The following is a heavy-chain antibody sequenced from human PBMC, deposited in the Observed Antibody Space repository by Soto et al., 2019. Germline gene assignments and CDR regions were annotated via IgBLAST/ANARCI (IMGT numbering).Heavy chain of an antibody. Sequence: VQLVQSGAEVKKPGSSVKVSCKASGGTFSSYAIRWVRQAPGQGLEWMGGIIPIFGTANYAQKFQGRVTITADKSPSTAYLELSSGRYDDTAVYYCAREQFEVAVAGTWKDDYWGKGTLVTVSA. V-gene: IGHV1-69*14. CDR1: GGTFSSYA. CDR2: IIPIFGTA. CDR3: AREQFEVAVAGTWKDDY. J-gene: IGHJ4*02. D-gene: IGHD6-19*01.